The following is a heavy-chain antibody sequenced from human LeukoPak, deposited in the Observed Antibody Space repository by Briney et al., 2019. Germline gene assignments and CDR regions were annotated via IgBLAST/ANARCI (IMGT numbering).Heavy chain of an antibody. Sequence: PSETLSLTCTVSGGSISSYCWTWVSQPPGKGLGWIGYIYTSVTIEHNPSLRSRLTTSVDTSKKQLSLDLRFLTAADTAVYYCATSYDAKTAPYDLWGQGTLVTVSS. V-gene: IGHV4-4*09. CDR1: GGSISSYC. D-gene: IGHD3-3*01. J-gene: IGHJ5*02. CDR3: ATSYDAKTAPYDL. CDR2: IYTSVTI.